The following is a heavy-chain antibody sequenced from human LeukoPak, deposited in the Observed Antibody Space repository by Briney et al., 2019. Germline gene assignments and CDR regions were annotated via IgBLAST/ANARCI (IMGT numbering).Heavy chain of an antibody. D-gene: IGHD5-24*01. CDR3: AKVYNYYYYYMDV. CDR2: IRYDGSNK. Sequence: PGGYLRLSCAASRLTFSSYGMHWDRQAPGKGLEWVAFIRYDGSNKYYADSVKGRFTISRDNSKNTLYLQMNSLRAEETAVYYCAKVYNYYYYYMDVWGKGTTVTISS. CDR1: RLTFSSYG. V-gene: IGHV3-30*02. J-gene: IGHJ6*03.